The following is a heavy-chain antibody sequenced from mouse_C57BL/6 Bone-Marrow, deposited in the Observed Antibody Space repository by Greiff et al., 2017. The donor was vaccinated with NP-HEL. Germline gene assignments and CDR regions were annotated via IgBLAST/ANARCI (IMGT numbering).Heavy chain of an antibody. Sequence: EVKVVESGGGLVQSGRSLRLSCATSGFTFSDFYMEWVRQAPGKGLEWIAASRYKANDYTTEYSAYVKGRFIVSRDTSQSILYLQMNALRAEDTAIYYCARDGDARFAYWGQGTLVTVSA. V-gene: IGHV7-1*01. CDR2: SRYKANDYTT. CDR1: GFTFSDFY. J-gene: IGHJ3*01. CDR3: ARDGDARFAY.